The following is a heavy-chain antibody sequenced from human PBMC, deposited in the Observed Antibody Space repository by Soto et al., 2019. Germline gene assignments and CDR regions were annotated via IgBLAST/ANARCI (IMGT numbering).Heavy chain of an antibody. V-gene: IGHV3-7*03. CDR3: ARATYSNAWYRFDL. CDR2: IKHDGSVQ. J-gene: IGHJ4*02. CDR1: GFTFSGYW. Sequence: GGSLRLSCEASGFTFSGYWMSWVRQAPGKGLGWVADIKHDGSVQYYVDSVKGRFTISRDNAKKLLFLQMNGLRAEDTALYYCARATYSNAWYRFDLWGQGTLVTVSS. D-gene: IGHD4-4*01.